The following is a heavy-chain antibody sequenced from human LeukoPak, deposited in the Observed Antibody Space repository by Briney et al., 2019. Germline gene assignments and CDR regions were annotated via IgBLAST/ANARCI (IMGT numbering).Heavy chain of an antibody. J-gene: IGHJ4*02. D-gene: IGHD1-26*01. Sequence: ASVKVSCKASGYTFTDYYMHWVRQAPGQGLEWMGWINPNSGGTKYAQKFQGRVTMTRDTSISTAYMELSRLRSEDTAVYYCARALRSGSYYEVDYWGQGTLVTVSS. CDR1: GYTFTDYY. CDR2: INPNSGGT. V-gene: IGHV1-2*02. CDR3: ARALRSGSYYEVDY.